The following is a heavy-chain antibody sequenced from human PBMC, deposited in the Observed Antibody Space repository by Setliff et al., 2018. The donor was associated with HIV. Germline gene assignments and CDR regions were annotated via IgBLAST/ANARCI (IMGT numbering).Heavy chain of an antibody. Sequence: SETLSLTCIVSGGSISTYYWSWIRQPPGKGLEWIGSIYYHGSTYYNPSLKSRVTISIDTSKNQFSLQLTSVTAADTAVYYCVNPSGAMGDFDSWGQGTLVTVSS. D-gene: IGHD3-16*01. J-gene: IGHJ4*02. CDR1: GGSISTYY. CDR2: IYYHGST. V-gene: IGHV4-59*04. CDR3: VNPSGAMGDFDS.